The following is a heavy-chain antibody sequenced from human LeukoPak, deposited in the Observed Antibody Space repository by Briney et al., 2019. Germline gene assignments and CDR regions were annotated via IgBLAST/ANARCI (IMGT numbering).Heavy chain of an antibody. V-gene: IGHV4-34*01. CDR2: INHSGST. Sequence: SETLSLTCAVYGGSFSGYYWSWIRQPPGKGLEWIGEINHSGSTNYNPSLKSRVTISVDTSKNQFSLKLSSVTAADTAVYYCARSWSGDGANWFDAWGKGTLVTVSS. J-gene: IGHJ5*02. CDR3: ARSWSGDGANWFDA. D-gene: IGHD6-13*01. CDR1: GGSFSGYY.